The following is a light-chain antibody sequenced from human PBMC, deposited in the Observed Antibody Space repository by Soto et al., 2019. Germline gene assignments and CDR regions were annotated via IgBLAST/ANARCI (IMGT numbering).Light chain of an antibody. Sequence: QSLLTQPRSVSGSPGQSVTISCTGTSSDVGTYTYVSWYQQHPGKAPKLIIYDVIKRPSGVPDRFSGSKSGNTASLTISGLQAEDEADYYCCSYAGSYTHVFGTGTKV. CDR2: DVI. CDR1: SSDVGTYTY. CDR3: CSYAGSYTHV. J-gene: IGLJ1*01. V-gene: IGLV2-11*01.